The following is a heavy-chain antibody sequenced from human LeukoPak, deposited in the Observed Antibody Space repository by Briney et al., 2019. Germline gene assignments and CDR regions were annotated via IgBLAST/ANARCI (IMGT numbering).Heavy chain of an antibody. Sequence: PSETLSLTCTVSGVSIISYYWSWIRLPPGKGLEWIGSIFYSGSTYHNPSLKSRVTIYVDTSKNQFSLKLSSVTAADTAVFYCARLRAKHYDILTGYFGIYYFDYWGQGTLVTVSS. J-gene: IGHJ4*02. CDR2: IFYSGST. V-gene: IGHV4-59*05. CDR1: GVSIISYY. D-gene: IGHD3-9*01. CDR3: ARLRAKHYDILTGYFGIYYFDY.